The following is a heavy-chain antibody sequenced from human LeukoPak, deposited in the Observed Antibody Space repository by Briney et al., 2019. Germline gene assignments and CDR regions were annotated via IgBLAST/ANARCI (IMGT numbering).Heavy chain of an antibody. CDR2: IYHSGST. CDR3: TRASGYGLIDY. J-gene: IGHJ4*02. D-gene: IGHD3-3*01. CDR1: GGSISSSNW. Sequence: SETLSLTCAVSGGSISSSNWWSWVRQPPGKGLEWIGEIYHSGSTNYNPSLKSRVTISVDKSKNQFSLNLFSVTAADTAMYYCTRASGYGLIDYWGQGTLVTVSS. V-gene: IGHV4-4*02.